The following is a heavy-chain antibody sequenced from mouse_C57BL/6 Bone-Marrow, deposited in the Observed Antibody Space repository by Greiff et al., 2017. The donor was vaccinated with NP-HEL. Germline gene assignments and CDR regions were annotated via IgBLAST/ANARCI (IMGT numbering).Heavy chain of an antibody. Sequence: DVMLVESGGGLVKPGGSLKLSCAASGFTFSSYAMSWVRQTPEKRLEWVATISDGGSYTYYPDNVKGRFTISRDNAKNNLYLQMSHLKSEDTAMYYCARDGYHGDYAMDYWGQGTSVTVSS. CDR2: ISDGGSYT. V-gene: IGHV5-4*01. CDR1: GFTFSSYA. D-gene: IGHD2-2*01. CDR3: ARDGYHGDYAMDY. J-gene: IGHJ4*01.